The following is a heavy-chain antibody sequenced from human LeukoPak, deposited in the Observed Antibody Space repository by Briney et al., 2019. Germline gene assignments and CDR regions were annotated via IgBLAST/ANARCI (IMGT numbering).Heavy chain of an antibody. Sequence: PGRSLRLSCAASGFTFEDYAMHWVRQTPGEGLEWVSAITETGAGTYYADSVKGRFTMSRDNSRNTVYLQMDSLRAEDTAVYFCARGTAAAANRNWFDSWGQGTLVTVSS. V-gene: IGHV3-23*01. J-gene: IGHJ5*01. CDR3: ARGTAAAANRNWFDS. CDR2: ITETGAGT. D-gene: IGHD6-13*01. CDR1: GFTFEDYA.